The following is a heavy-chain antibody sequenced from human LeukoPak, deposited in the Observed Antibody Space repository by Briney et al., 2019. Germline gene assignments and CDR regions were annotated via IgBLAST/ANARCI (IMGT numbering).Heavy chain of an antibody. CDR1: GFTFSSYW. J-gene: IGHJ4*02. D-gene: IGHD5-18*01. CDR2: IYSGGRT. Sequence: PGGSLRLSCAASGFTFSSYWMHWVRQAPGKGLEWVSVIYSGGRTYHADPVKGRFTISRDNSKNTLNLQMNSLRAEDTAVYYCARGPVDTAFDYWGQGTLVTVSS. CDR3: ARGPVDTAFDY. V-gene: IGHV3-66*01.